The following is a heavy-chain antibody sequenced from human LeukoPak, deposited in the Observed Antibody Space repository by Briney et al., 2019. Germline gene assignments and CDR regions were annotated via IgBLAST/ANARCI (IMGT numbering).Heavy chain of an antibody. D-gene: IGHD1/OR15-1a*01. V-gene: IGHV4-4*07. CDR2: IYATGSN. J-gene: IGHJ2*01. CDR3: ARRSLNNWYFDL. CDR1: GGSITTYY. Sequence: SETLSLTCSVSGGSITTYYCSWLRQPAGKRLEWIGRIYATGSNTYNPSLKSRVSMSVDTSKNLLSLNLSSVTAADTAVYYCARRSLNNWYFDLWGRGTLVTVSS.